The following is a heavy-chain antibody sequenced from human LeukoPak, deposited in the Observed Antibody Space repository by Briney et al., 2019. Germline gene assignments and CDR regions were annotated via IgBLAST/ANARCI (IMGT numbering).Heavy chain of an antibody. V-gene: IGHV4-39*02. CDR2: IHYSGST. CDR1: GGSISSRHY. D-gene: IGHD3-22*01. Sequence: PSETLSLTCTVSGGSISSRHYWGWIRQPPGKGLEWIGSIHYSGSTDYNPSLKSRVTISVDTSKNQFSLRLSSVTAADTAVYYCAREGTYYYDSSGYRWGQGTLVTVSS. CDR3: AREGTYYYDSSGYR. J-gene: IGHJ4*02.